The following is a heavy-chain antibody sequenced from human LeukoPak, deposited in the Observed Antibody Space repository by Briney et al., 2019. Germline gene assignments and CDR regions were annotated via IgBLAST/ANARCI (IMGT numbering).Heavy chain of an antibody. J-gene: IGHJ1*01. CDR3: ARDNYAAAAGIAH. D-gene: IGHD6-13*01. CDR2: IYHSGST. CDR1: GGSISSGGYS. Sequence: SQTLSLTCAVSGGSISSGGYSWSWIRQPPGKGLEWIGNIYHSGSTYYNPSLKSRVTISVDRSKNQFSLKLSSVTAADTAVYYCARDNYAAAAGIAHWGQGTLVTVSS. V-gene: IGHV4-30-2*01.